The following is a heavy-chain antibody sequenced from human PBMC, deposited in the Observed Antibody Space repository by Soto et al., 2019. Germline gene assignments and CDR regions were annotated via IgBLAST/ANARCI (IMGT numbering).Heavy chain of an antibody. D-gene: IGHD3-3*02. CDR1: GFPFNAYG. V-gene: IGHV3-30*18. Sequence: QVQLVESGGGVVQPGRSLRLSCAASGFPFNAYGIHWVRQAPGKGLEWVALISYDGSIKDYADSVKGRFTISRDNSKKTSYLQMNSLRAEDTAVYYCAKAVEFMEELVDYGGQGTLVSVSP. J-gene: IGHJ4*02. CDR3: AKAVEFMEELVDY. CDR2: ISYDGSIK.